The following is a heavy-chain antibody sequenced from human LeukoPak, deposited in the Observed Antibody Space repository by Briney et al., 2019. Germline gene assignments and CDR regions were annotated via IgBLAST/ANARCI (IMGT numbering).Heavy chain of an antibody. Sequence: SETLSLTCTVSGVSMGAYYWSWIRQPPGKGLEWIGYVYYRRITNYNPSLQSRVTISMDTSKNQFSLNLNSVTATDTALFFCARGVPVSWGGYYFDSWGQGTLVTVSS. CDR1: GVSMGAYY. J-gene: IGHJ4*02. CDR2: VYYRRIT. V-gene: IGHV4-59*01. D-gene: IGHD3-10*01. CDR3: ARGVPVSWGGYYFDS.